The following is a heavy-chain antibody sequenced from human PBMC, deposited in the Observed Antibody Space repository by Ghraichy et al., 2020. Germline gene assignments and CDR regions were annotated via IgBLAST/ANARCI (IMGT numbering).Heavy chain of an antibody. V-gene: IGHV4-59*01. J-gene: IGHJ5*02. CDR3: ARDRGYGSGSMTYNWFDP. CDR1: GGSISSYY. Sequence: SETLSLTCTVSGGSISSYYWSWIRQPPGKGLEWIGYIYYSGSTNYNPSLKSRVTISVDTSKNQFSLKLSSVTAADTAVYYCARDRGYGSGSMTYNWFDPWGQGTLVTVSS. CDR2: IYYSGST. D-gene: IGHD3-10*01.